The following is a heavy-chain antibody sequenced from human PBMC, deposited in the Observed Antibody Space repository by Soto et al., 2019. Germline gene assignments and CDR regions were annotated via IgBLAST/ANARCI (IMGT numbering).Heavy chain of an antibody. Sequence: NPSETLSLTCTVSGGSISSYYWSWIRQHAGKGLEWIGRIYTSGSTNYNPSLKSRVTMSVDTSKNQFSLKLSSVTAADTAVYYCARGPNYYDSSGYYIYYFDYWGQGTLVTVSS. J-gene: IGHJ4*02. CDR3: ARGPNYYDSSGYYIYYFDY. CDR1: GGSISSYY. D-gene: IGHD3-22*01. V-gene: IGHV4-4*07. CDR2: IYTSGST.